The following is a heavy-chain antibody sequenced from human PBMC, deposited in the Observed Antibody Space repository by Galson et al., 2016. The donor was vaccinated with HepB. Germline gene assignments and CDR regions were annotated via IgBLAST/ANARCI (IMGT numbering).Heavy chain of an antibody. CDR1: GFSLTTSGVG. D-gene: IGHD1-20*01. V-gene: IGHV2-5*01. CDR2: IYWNDDK. CDR3: AHLVNWNPLSYFDY. Sequence: PALVKPTQTLTLTCTFSGFSLTTSGVGVGWIRQPPGKALEWLALIYWNDDKRNSPSLKSRLTILKDTSKNQVVLTMTNLDPLDTATYYGAHLVNWNPLSYFDYWGPGILVTVSS. J-gene: IGHJ4*02.